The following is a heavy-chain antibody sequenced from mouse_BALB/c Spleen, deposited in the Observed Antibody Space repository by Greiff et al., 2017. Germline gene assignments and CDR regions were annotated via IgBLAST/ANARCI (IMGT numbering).Heavy chain of an antibody. CDR3: TRSKYGSYVHFDY. J-gene: IGHJ2*01. CDR2: ISSGSSTI. V-gene: IGHV5-17*02. D-gene: IGHD2-10*02. Sequence: EVKLVESGGGLVQPGGSRKLSCAASGFTFSSFGMHWVRQAPEKGLEWVAYISSGSSTIYYADTVKGRFTISRDNPKNTLFLQMTSLRSEDTAMYYSTRSKYGSYVHFDYWGQGTTLTVSS. CDR1: GFTFSSFG.